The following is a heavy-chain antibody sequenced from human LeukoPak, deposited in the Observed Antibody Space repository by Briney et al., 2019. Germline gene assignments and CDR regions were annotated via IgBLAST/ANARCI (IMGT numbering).Heavy chain of an antibody. Sequence: SETLSLTCTVSGGSINSGTYFWGWIRQPPGKGLEWIGEINHSGSTNYNPSLKSRVTISVDTSKNQFSLKLSSVTAADTAVYYCARGPTRVVPAAYWGQGTLVTVSS. D-gene: IGHD2-2*01. V-gene: IGHV4-39*07. CDR1: GGSINSGTYF. CDR2: INHSGST. CDR3: ARGPTRVVPAAY. J-gene: IGHJ4*02.